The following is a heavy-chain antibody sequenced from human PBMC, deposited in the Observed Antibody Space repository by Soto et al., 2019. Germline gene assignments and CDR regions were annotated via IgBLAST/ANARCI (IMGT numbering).Heavy chain of an antibody. CDR1: GFTFRSYS. J-gene: IGHJ2*01. CDR2: ISSSATTT. D-gene: IGHD1-20*01. CDR3: ARAYMNSWYFDL. V-gene: IGHV3-48*01. Sequence: RGPRRVSCAASGFTFRSYSMNWVRQAPGKGLEWVSDISSSATTTSYANPVKGRFTISRDDAKNSLYLQMNSLRAEDTALYYCARAYMNSWYFDLWGRGTLVPVSS.